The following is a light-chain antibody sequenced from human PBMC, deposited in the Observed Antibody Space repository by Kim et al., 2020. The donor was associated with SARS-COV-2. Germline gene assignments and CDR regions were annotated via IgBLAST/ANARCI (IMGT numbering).Light chain of an antibody. CDR1: SLRSYY. CDR2: GKN. Sequence: VALGQTVRITCQGDSLRSYYATWYQQKPGQAPIVVIYGKNNRPSGIPDRFSGSSSGNTASLTTTGTQAGDEADYYCNSRDSNDNVVFGGGTKLTVL. J-gene: IGLJ2*01. V-gene: IGLV3-19*01. CDR3: NSRDSNDNVV.